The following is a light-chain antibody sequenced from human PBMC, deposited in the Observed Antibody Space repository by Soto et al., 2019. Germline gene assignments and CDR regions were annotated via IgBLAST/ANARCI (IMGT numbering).Light chain of an antibody. CDR1: QYIPIY. V-gene: IGKV3-11*01. CDR2: DAS. J-gene: IGKJ5*01. CDR3: QQRSDWPLT. Sequence: EIVLTQSPGTLSLSPGERATLSCRAIQYIPIYLAWYQQKPGQPPRLLIYDASTRATGIPARFSGSQSGTDFTLTISSLEPEDFAVYYCQQRSDWPLTFGQGTRLEIK.